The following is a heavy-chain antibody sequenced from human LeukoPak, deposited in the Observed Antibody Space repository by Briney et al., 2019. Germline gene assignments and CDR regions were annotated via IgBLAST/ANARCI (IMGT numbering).Heavy chain of an antibody. J-gene: IGHJ4*02. D-gene: IGHD3-9*01. CDR2: IYYSGST. CDR3: ARGAILTGLDY. Sequence: PSGTLSLTCTVSGGSISSGGYYWSWIRQHPGKGLEWSGYIYYSGSTYYNPSLKSRVTISVDTSKNQFSLKLSSVTAADTAVYYCARGAILTGLDYWGQGTLVTVSS. CDR1: GGSISSGGYY. V-gene: IGHV4-31*03.